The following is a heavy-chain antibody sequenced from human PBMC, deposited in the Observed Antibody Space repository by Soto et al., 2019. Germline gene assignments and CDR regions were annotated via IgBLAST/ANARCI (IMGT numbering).Heavy chain of an antibody. J-gene: IGHJ4*02. Sequence: ASVKVSCKASGYTLTSYAMHWVRQAPGQRLEWMGWINAGNGNTKYSQKFQGRVTITRDTSASTAYMELSSLRSEDTAVYYCARDRSYYYDSSGYYYPYYFDYWGQGTLVTVSS. D-gene: IGHD3-22*01. CDR2: INAGNGNT. CDR3: ARDRSYYYDSSGYYYPYYFDY. CDR1: GYTLTSYA. V-gene: IGHV1-3*01.